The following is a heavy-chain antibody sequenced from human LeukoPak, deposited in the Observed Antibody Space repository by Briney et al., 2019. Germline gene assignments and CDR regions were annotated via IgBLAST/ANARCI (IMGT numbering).Heavy chain of an antibody. CDR3: ARDPAHFDWLPRPFYFDY. CDR1: GGSISSGGYY. J-gene: IGHJ4*02. V-gene: IGHV4-30-2*01. CDR2: IYHSGST. D-gene: IGHD3-9*01. Sequence: SQTLSLTCTVSGGSISSGGYYWSWIRQPPGKGLEWIGYIYHSGSTYYSPSLKSRVTISVDRSKNQFSLRLSSVTAADTAVYYCARDPAHFDWLPRPFYFDYWGQGTLVTVSS.